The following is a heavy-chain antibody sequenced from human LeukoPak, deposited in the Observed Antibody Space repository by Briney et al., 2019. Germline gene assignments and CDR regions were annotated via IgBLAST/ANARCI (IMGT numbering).Heavy chain of an antibody. CDR2: IYYSGST. D-gene: IGHD6-13*01. CDR1: GGSISSYY. CDR3: ARGGDPAAGHFDY. V-gene: IGHV4-59*01. J-gene: IGHJ4*02. Sequence: SETLSLTCTVSGGSISSYYWSWIRQPPGKRLEWIGYIYYSGSTNYNPSLKSRVTTSVDTSKNQFSLKLSSVTAADTAVYYCARGGDPAAGHFDYWGQGTLVTVSS.